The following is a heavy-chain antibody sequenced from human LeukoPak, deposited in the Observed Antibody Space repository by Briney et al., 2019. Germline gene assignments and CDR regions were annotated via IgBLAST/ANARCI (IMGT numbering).Heavy chain of an antibody. D-gene: IGHD2-21*02. Sequence: GASVKVSCKASGYTFTSYYMHWVRQAPGQGLEWMGIINPRGGSTSYAQKFQGRVTMTRDTSTSTVYMELSSLRSEDTAVYYCARAVAYCGGDCYLNGYFDLWGRGTLVTVSS. V-gene: IGHV1-46*01. J-gene: IGHJ2*01. CDR2: INPRGGST. CDR1: GYTFTSYY. CDR3: ARAVAYCGGDCYLNGYFDL.